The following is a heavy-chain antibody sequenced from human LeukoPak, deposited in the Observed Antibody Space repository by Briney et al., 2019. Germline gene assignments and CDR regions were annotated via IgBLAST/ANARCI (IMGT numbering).Heavy chain of an antibody. J-gene: IGHJ4*02. CDR3: ATSSISRRFNDY. V-gene: IGHV3-23*01. CDR1: GFTFSSYA. Sequence: QAGGSLRLSCAASGFTFSSYAMSWVRQAPGKGLEWVSAISGSGGSTYYADSVKGRFTISRDNSKNTLYLQMNSLRAEDTAVYYCATSSISRRFNDYWGQGTLVTVSS. D-gene: IGHD2-2*01. CDR2: ISGSGGST.